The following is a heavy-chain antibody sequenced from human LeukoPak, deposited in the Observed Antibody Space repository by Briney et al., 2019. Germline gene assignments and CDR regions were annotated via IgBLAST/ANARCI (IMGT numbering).Heavy chain of an antibody. D-gene: IGHD3-22*01. V-gene: IGHV3-30*02. Sequence: GGSLRLSCAASGFTFSSYGMHWVRQAPGKGLEWVAFIRYDGSNKYYADSVKGRFTISRDNSKNTLYLQMNSLRAEDTAVYYCAKGYYYDSSALGGNWFDPWGQGTLVTVSS. CDR1: GFTFSSYG. J-gene: IGHJ5*02. CDR2: IRYDGSNK. CDR3: AKGYYYDSSALGGNWFDP.